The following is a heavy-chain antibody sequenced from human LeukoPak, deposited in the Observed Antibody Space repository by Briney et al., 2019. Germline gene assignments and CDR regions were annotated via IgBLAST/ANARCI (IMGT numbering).Heavy chain of an antibody. D-gene: IGHD5-12*01. CDR1: GFTFSGYE. V-gene: IGHV3-48*03. J-gene: IGHJ4*02. CDR3: ARGPYDSYFDY. CDR2: SSSSGSTT. Sequence: GGSLRVTRASSGFTFSGYERNGVRQAPGKGLEWVSYSSSSGSTTYYADSVKGRFSISRDNAKNSLYLQMNSLRAEDTAVYYCARGPYDSYFDYWGQGTLVTVSS.